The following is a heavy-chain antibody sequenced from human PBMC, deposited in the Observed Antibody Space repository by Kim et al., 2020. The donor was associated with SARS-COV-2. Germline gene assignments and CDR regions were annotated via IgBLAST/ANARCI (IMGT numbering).Heavy chain of an antibody. J-gene: IGHJ1*01. D-gene: IGHD3-9*01. CDR2: IYPGDSDT. Sequence: GESLKISCKGSGYSFTSYWIGWVRQMPGKGLEWMGIIYPGDSDTRYSPSFQGQVTISADKSISTAYLQWSSLKASDTAMYYCASVVIGDILTGYYWAYFQHWGQGTLVTVSS. V-gene: IGHV5-51*01. CDR1: GYSFTSYW. CDR3: ASVVIGDILTGYYWAYFQH.